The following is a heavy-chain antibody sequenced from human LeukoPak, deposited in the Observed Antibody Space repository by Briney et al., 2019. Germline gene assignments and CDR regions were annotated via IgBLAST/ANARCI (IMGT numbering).Heavy chain of an antibody. Sequence: PGRSLGLSCAASGFTFDDYAMHWVRQAPGKGLEWVSGISWNSGSIGYADSVKGRFTISRDNAKSSLYLQMNSLRAEDTALYYCAKGYCSSTSCYIDYWGQGTLVTVSS. J-gene: IGHJ4*02. CDR3: AKGYCSSTSCYIDY. CDR2: ISWNSGSI. CDR1: GFTFDDYA. V-gene: IGHV3-9*01. D-gene: IGHD2-2*02.